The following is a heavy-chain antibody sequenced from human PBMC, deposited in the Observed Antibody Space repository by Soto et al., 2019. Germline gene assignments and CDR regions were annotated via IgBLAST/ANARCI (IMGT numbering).Heavy chain of an antibody. CDR2: IYYSGST. CDR1: GGSIRSGDYY. V-gene: IGHV4-30-4*01. J-gene: IGHJ4*02. Sequence: PSATLSFTCTVSGGSIRSGDYYLSWILQPPWKCLAWIGYIYYSGSTYYNPSLKSRVTISVDTSKNQFSLKLSSVTAADTAVYYCHRADSSGHDPWYFDPWGQGTMVTVSS. D-gene: IGHD3-22*01. CDR3: HRADSSGHDPWYFDP.